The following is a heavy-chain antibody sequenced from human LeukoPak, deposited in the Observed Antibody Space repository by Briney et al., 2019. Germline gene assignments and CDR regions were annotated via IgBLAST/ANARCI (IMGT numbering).Heavy chain of an antibody. CDR2: ISWNSGSI. V-gene: IGHV3-9*01. D-gene: IGHD5-24*01. J-gene: IGHJ4*02. Sequence: PGRSLRLSCAASGFTFDDYAMHWVRQAPGKGLEWVSGISWNSGSIGYADSVKGRFTISRDNAKNSLYLQMNSLRAEDTALYYCAKQARWLHPYFDYWGQGTLVTVSS. CDR1: GFTFDDYA. CDR3: AKQARWLHPYFDY.